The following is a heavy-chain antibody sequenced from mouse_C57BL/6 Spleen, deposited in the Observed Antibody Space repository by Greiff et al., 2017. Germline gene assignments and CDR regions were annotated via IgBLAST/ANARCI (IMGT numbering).Heavy chain of an antibody. CDR2: IYPGSGST. Sequence: QVQLKQPGAELVKPGASVKMSCKASGYTFTSYWITWVKQRPGQGLEWIGDIYPGSGSTNYNEKFKSKATLTVDTSSSTAYMQLSSLTSEDSAVYYGARRGYDYDVAWFAYWGQGTLVTVSA. CDR1: GYTFTSYW. D-gene: IGHD2-4*01. V-gene: IGHV1-55*01. J-gene: IGHJ3*01. CDR3: ARRGYDYDVAWFAY.